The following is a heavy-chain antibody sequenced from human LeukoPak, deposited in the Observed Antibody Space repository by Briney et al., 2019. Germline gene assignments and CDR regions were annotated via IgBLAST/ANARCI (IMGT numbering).Heavy chain of an antibody. J-gene: IGHJ4*02. V-gene: IGHV3-23*01. D-gene: IGHD5-12*01. CDR2: IFDSGGST. CDR1: EFTFSSFA. Sequence: GGSLRLSCVASEFTFSSFAMSWVRQAPGKGLEWVSDIFDSGGSTYYAVSVKGRFTVSRDNSKNTLYLQMNSLRAGDTAVYYCAKDPGLRTRGIFNYWGQGTLVTVSS. CDR3: AKDPGLRTRGIFNY.